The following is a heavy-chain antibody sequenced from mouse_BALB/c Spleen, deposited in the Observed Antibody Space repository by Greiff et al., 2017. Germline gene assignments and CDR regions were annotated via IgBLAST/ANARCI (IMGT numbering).Heavy chain of an antibody. V-gene: IGHV1-63*02. CDR2: IYPGGGYT. D-gene: IGHD3-1*01. CDR1: GYTFTNYW. Sequence: QVQLQQSGAELVRPGTSVKISCKASGYTFTNYWLGWVKQRPGHGLEWIGDIYPGGGYTNYNEKFKGKATLTADTSSSTAYMQLSSLTSEDSAVYFCARSRETGAMDYRGQGTSVTVSS. J-gene: IGHJ4*01. CDR3: ARSRETGAMDY.